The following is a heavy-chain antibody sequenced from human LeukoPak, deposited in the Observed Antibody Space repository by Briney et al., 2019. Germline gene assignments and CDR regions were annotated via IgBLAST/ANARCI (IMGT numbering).Heavy chain of an antibody. CDR3: AGDFYTSGSPNDY. Sequence: GGSVTLFCAPSGFTFSIYWMHWARHAPGEGVVWFIRINSEGSNTRHADSVKGRFTTSRDKAKNTLYLQMNSLRGEDTAVYYCAGDFYTSGSPNDYWGQGTLVTVSS. V-gene: IGHV3-74*01. CDR1: GFTFSIYW. D-gene: IGHD3-10*01. J-gene: IGHJ4*02. CDR2: INSEGSNT.